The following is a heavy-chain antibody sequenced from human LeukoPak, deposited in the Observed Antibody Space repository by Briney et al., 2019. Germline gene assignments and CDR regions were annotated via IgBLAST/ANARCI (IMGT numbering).Heavy chain of an antibody. CDR2: ISSSSSYI. J-gene: IGHJ4*02. CDR3: ARFYCSGGSCSEDY. CDR1: GFSVSGNY. V-gene: IGHV3-21*01. D-gene: IGHD2-15*01. Sequence: GESLRLSCAAPGFSVSGNYLTWVRQAPGKGLEWVSSISSSSSYIYYADSVKGRFTISRDNAKNSLYLQMNSLRAEDTAVYYCARFYCSGGSCSEDYWGQGTLVTVSS.